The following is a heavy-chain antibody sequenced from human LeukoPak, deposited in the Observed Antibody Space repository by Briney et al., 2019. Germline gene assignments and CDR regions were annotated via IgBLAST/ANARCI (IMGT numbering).Heavy chain of an antibody. CDR1: GYTFTGYY. Sequence: ASVKVSCKASGYTFTGYYMHWVRQAPGQGLEWMGWINPNSGGTNYAQKFQGRVTMTRDTSISTAYMELSRLRSDDTAVYYCARGGPTYYDFWSGYKYDYYFDYWGQGTLVTVSS. CDR2: INPNSGGT. CDR3: ARGGPTYYDFWSGYKYDYYFDY. D-gene: IGHD3-3*01. V-gene: IGHV1-2*02. J-gene: IGHJ4*02.